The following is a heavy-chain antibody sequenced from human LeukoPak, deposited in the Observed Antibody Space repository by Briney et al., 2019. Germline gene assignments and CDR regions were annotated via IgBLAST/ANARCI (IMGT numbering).Heavy chain of an antibody. CDR3: AKDSGGTYFYYYYYMDV. D-gene: IGHD1-26*01. CDR1: GFTFSRYS. Sequence: GGSLRLSCAACGFTFSRYSTSWVRQAPGKGLEGVSAMSGSGTTIYYADSVKGRFTISRDNSKNTLYLQINSLRAEDTAVYYCAKDSGGTYFYYYYYMDVWGKGTTVTVSS. J-gene: IGHJ6*03. CDR2: MSGSGTTI. V-gene: IGHV3-23*01.